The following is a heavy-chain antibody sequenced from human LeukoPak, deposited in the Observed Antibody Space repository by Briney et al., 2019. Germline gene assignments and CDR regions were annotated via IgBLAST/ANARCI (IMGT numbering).Heavy chain of an antibody. CDR3: ARDGPAQMVEFDN. CDR2: IYPNNGST. CDR1: GYTFSGSGWY. V-gene: IGHV1-2*02. D-gene: IGHD3-10*01. Sequence: ASVKVSCKASGYTFSGSGWYLYWLRQAPGQGLECLGWIYPNNGSTSYAQKFQGRVAMTRDTSVSTAYMELSRLRPDDTAVYFCARDGPAQMVEFDNWGQGTLVTVSS. J-gene: IGHJ4*02.